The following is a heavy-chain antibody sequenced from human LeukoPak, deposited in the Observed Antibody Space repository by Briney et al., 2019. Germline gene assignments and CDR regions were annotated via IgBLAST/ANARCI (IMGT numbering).Heavy chain of an antibody. J-gene: IGHJ6*02. D-gene: IGHD3-3*01. CDR3: ARDSVVGAFFGVVITGMDV. Sequence: EASVKVSCKAYGYTFTSCGISWVRQAPGQGLEWMGWISAYNGNTNYAQKLQGRVTMTTDTSTSTAYMELRSLRSDDTAVYYCARDSVVGAFFGVVITGMDVWGQGTTVTVSS. CDR2: ISAYNGNT. V-gene: IGHV1-18*01. CDR1: GYTFTSCG.